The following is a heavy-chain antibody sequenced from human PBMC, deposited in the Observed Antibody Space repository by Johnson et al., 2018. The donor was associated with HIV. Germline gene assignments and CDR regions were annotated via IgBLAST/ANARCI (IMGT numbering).Heavy chain of an antibody. Sequence: QVQLMESGGGVVQPGRSLRLSCAASGFTFSSYGMHWVRQAPGKGLEWVAVIWYDGSNKYYADSVKGRFTISRDNSKNTLYLQMNSLRAEDTAVYYCAREGNYAAFDIWGQGTMVTVSS. CDR2: IWYDGSNK. D-gene: IGHD4-11*01. CDR1: GFTFSSYG. J-gene: IGHJ3*02. CDR3: AREGNYAAFDI. V-gene: IGHV3-30*19.